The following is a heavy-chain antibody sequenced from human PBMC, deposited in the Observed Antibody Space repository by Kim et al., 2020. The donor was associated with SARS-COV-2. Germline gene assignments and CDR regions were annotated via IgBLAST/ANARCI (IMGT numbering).Heavy chain of an antibody. V-gene: IGHV3-23*01. Sequence: GGSLRLSCAVSGLTFSNYAMTWVRQAPGKGLEWVSTISGGGVSTFYADSVKGLFIISRDNSENTLYLQMSSLRAEDTALYYCAKGGHFSPFDSWGQGTLVTVSS. J-gene: IGHJ5*01. CDR3: AKGGHFSPFDS. D-gene: IGHD3-3*02. CDR1: GLTFSNYA. CDR2: ISGGGVST.